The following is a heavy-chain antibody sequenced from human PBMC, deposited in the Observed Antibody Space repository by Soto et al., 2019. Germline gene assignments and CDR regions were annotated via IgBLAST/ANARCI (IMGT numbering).Heavy chain of an antibody. CDR1: CGSISSSNW. CDR2: INHSGST. Sequence: SETLSLTCAVSCGSISSSNWWSCVRQPQGKGLEGSGEINHSGSTNYNTSLKSRVTISVDKSKNQFSLKLSSVTAADTAVYYCAGKITGTTLSWFDPWGQGTLVTVSS. J-gene: IGHJ5*02. CDR3: AGKITGTTLSWFDP. D-gene: IGHD1-7*01. V-gene: IGHV4-4*02.